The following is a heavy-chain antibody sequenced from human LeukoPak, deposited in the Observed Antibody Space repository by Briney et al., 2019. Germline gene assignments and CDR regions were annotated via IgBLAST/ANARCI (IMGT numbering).Heavy chain of an antibody. CDR1: GGTFSSYA. CDR2: IIPIFGTA. CDR3: ARRLTGEGYYYYYMDV. J-gene: IGHJ6*03. D-gene: IGHD3-10*01. V-gene: IGHV1-69*13. Sequence: ASVKVSCKASGGTFSSYAISWVRQAPGQGLEWMGGIIPIFGTANYAQKFQGRVTITADESTSTAYMALSSLRSEDTAVYYCARRLTGEGYYYYYMDVWGKGTTVTVSS.